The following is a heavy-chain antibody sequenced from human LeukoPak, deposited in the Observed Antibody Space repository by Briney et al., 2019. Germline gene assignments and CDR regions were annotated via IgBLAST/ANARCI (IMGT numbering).Heavy chain of an antibody. V-gene: IGHV4-39*01. CDR2: FYYSGST. CDR3: AGGQQLVPRLGY. CDR1: GGSISSSSYY. D-gene: IGHD6-13*01. Sequence: PSETLSLTCTVSGGSISSSSYYWGWIRQPPGKGLEWIGSFYYSGSTYYNPSLKSRVTISVDPSKNQFSLKLSSVTAADTAVYYCAGGQQLVPRLGYWGQGTLVTVSS. J-gene: IGHJ4*02.